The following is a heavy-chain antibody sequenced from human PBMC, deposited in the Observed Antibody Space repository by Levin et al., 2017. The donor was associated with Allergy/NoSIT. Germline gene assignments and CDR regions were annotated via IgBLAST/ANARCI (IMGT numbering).Heavy chain of an antibody. CDR1: GFTFSSYG. D-gene: IGHD5-18*01. V-gene: IGHV3-30*18. CDR3: AKPQHSYGPHYFDY. Sequence: QPGESLKISCAASGFTFSSYGMHWVRQAPGKGLEWVAVISYDGSNKYYADSVKGRFTISRDNSKNTLYLQMNSLRAEDTAVYYCAKPQHSYGPHYFDYWGQGTLVTVSS. J-gene: IGHJ4*02. CDR2: ISYDGSNK.